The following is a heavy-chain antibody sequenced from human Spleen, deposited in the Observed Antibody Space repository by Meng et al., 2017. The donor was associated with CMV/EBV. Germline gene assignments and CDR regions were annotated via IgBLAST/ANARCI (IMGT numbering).Heavy chain of an antibody. D-gene: IGHD2-8*01. V-gene: IGHV1-2*02. CDR3: ARIPYCTNGVCYPYWYFDL. CDR1: TFSSYA. CDR2: IYPNTGGT. J-gene: IGHJ2*01. Sequence: TFSSYAISWVRQAPGQGLEWMGWIYPNTGGTNYAQKFQGRVTMTRDTSIRTAYMELSRLRSDDTAVYYCARIPYCTNGVCYPYWYFDLWGRGTLVTVSS.